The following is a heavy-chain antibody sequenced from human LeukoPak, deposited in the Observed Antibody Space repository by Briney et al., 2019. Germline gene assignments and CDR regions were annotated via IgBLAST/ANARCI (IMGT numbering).Heavy chain of an antibody. CDR2: ISAYNGNT. Sequence: ASVKVSCKASGYTFTSYGISWVRQAPGQGLEWMGWISAYNGNTNYAQKLQGRVTMTTDASTSTAYMELRSLRSDDTAVYYCARDPDYGDYFDYWGQGTLVTVSS. CDR3: ARDPDYGDYFDY. V-gene: IGHV1-18*01. D-gene: IGHD4-17*01. CDR1: GYTFTSYG. J-gene: IGHJ4*02.